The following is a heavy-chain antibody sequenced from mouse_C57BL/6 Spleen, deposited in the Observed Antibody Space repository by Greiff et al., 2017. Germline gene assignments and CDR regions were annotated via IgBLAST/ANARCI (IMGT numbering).Heavy chain of an antibody. D-gene: IGHD3-3*01. CDR1: GYTFTSYW. J-gene: IGHJ3*01. CDR2: IDPSDSEP. V-gene: IGHV1-52*01. CDR3: ARERDGPCAY. Sequence: QVQLQQPGAELVRPGSSVKLSCKASGYTFTSYWMHWVKQRPIQGLEWIGNIDPSDSEPHYNQKFKDKATLTVDKSSSTAYMQLSSLTSEDSAVYYCARERDGPCAYWGQGTLVTVSA.